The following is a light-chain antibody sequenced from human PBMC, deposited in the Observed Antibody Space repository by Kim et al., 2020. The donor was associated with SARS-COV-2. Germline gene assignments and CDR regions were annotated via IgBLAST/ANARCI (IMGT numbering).Light chain of an antibody. CDR1: RGGGGN. Sequence: VSPGRRAPPSGGAGRGGGGNLAWDNKKPGQGPRLLIYGASTRAPRIPARGSGGGSGTEFTLTISSLQSEDFAVYYCQKYNKWPRTFGEGTKREIK. CDR2: GAS. J-gene: IGKJ1*01. V-gene: IGKV3-15*01. CDR3: QKYNKWPRT.